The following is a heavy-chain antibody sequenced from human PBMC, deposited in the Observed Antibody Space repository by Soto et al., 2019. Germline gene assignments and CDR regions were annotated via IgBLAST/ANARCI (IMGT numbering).Heavy chain of an antibody. Sequence: EVQLLESGGGLVQPGGSLRLSCAASEFTFSGYAMSLVRQAPGKGLEWVSAISGSGGSTYYADSVKGRFTISIDNSKNTLYLKMNSLSAKDTAVYYCAKSVWGITIFGGMDVRGQGTTVTVSS. CDR2: ISGSGGST. CDR3: AKSVWGITIFGGMDV. J-gene: IGHJ6*02. V-gene: IGHV3-23*01. CDR1: EFTFSGYA. D-gene: IGHD3-9*01.